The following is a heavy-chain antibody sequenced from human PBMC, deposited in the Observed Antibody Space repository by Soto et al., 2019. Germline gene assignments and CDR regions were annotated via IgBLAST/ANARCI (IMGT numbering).Heavy chain of an antibody. CDR3: ARHSSSSWYGPPHYYYGMDV. Sequence: PGESLKISCKGSGYSFTSYWIGWVRQMPGKGLEWMGIIYPGDSDTRYSPSFQGQVTISADKSISTAYLQWSSLKASDTAMYYCARHSSSSWYGPPHYYYGMDVWGQGTTVTVSS. V-gene: IGHV5-51*01. J-gene: IGHJ6*02. CDR1: GYSFTSYW. CDR2: IYPGDSDT. D-gene: IGHD6-13*01.